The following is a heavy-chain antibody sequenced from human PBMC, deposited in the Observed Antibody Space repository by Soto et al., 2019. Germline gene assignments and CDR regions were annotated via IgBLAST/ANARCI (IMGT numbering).Heavy chain of an antibody. J-gene: IGHJ4*02. V-gene: IGHV4-39*07. CDR1: GGSISSSSYY. CDR3: ARFTSGSSKAYFDY. D-gene: IGHD1-26*01. CDR2: IYYSGST. Sequence: SETLSLTCTVSGGSISSSSYYWGWIRQPPGKGLEWIGSIYYSGSTYYNPSLKSRVTISVDTSKNQFSLKLSSVTAADTAVYYCARFTSGSSKAYFDYWGQGTLVTVSS.